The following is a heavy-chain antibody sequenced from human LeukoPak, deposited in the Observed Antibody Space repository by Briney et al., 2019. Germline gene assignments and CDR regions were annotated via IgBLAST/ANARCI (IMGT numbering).Heavy chain of an antibody. CDR2: INPNSGGT. CDR3: ASGEGIAAAGIFY. Sequence: ASVHVSVQASGYTFTGYYLHWVRPAPGQGLEWMGWINPNSGGTNYAQKFQGRVTMTRDTSISTAYMELSRLRSDDTAVYYCASGEGIAAAGIFYWGQGTLVTVSS. D-gene: IGHD6-13*01. V-gene: IGHV1-2*02. CDR1: GYTFTGYY. J-gene: IGHJ4*02.